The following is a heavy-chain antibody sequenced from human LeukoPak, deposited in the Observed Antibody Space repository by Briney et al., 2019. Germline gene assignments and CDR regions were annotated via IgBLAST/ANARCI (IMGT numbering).Heavy chain of an antibody. J-gene: IGHJ5*02. Sequence: PGGSLRLSCAASGFTFTTYWMCWVRQAPGKGLEWVANIKQDGSEKYYVDSVKGRFTISRDNVKNSLYLQMNSLRAEDTAVYYCARPLMYYYGSETYFWFDPWGQGTPVTVSS. CDR2: IKQDGSEK. CDR1: GFTFTTYW. V-gene: IGHV3-7*01. D-gene: IGHD3-10*01. CDR3: ARPLMYYYGSETYFWFDP.